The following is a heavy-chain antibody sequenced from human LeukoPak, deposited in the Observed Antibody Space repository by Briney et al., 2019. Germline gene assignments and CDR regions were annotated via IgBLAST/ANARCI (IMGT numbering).Heavy chain of an antibody. CDR3: AKWDYDSSGYYQIFDY. CDR1: GFTFSSYA. J-gene: IGHJ4*02. D-gene: IGHD3-22*01. Sequence: GGSLRLSCAASGFTFSSYAMNWVRQAPGKGLEWVSAISDSGGSTYYADSVKGRFTISRDNSKNTLYLQMNSLRAEDTAVYYCAKWDYDSSGYYQIFDYWGQGTLVTVSS. CDR2: ISDSGGST. V-gene: IGHV3-23*01.